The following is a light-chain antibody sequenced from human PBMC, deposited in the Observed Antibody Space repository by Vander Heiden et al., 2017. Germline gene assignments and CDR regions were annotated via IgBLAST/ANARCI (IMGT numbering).Light chain of an antibody. V-gene: IGKV1-27*01. Sequence: DIQITPSPSSLSASVGGRVPITCRASQGISNYLAWYQQKPGKVPELLIYAASTLQSGVPSRFSGSGSGTDFTLTISSLQPEDVATYYCQKYHTAPRTFGQGTKVEIK. CDR3: QKYHTAPRT. CDR1: QGISNY. J-gene: IGKJ1*01. CDR2: AAS.